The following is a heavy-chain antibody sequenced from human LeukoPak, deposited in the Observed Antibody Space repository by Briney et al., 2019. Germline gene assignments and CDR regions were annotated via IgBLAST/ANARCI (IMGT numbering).Heavy chain of an antibody. CDR3: AKGWATVPNDY. D-gene: IGHD4-17*01. CDR2: ISGGGNTT. Sequence: GGSLRLSCEVSGITFNTHAMSWFRQAPGRGLNWVSGISGGGNTTYYTDSVKGRFAIYRDNSRNTLYLQINSLRAEDTAVYFCAKGWATVPNDYWGQGTLVTVSS. J-gene: IGHJ4*02. V-gene: IGHV3-23*01. CDR1: GITFNTHA.